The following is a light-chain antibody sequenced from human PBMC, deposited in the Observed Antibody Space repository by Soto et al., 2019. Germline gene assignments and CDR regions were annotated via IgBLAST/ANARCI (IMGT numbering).Light chain of an antibody. Sequence: DIRMTQSPSTLPASVGDRVTITCRASQSISNWLAWYQQKPGTAPKVLIYHASNLQSGVPSRFSGSRSGTEFTLTISSLQPDDFATYYCQHYKMYSPWTFGQGTKVDIK. CDR3: QHYKMYSPWT. CDR1: QSISNW. V-gene: IGKV1-5*01. J-gene: IGKJ1*01. CDR2: HAS.